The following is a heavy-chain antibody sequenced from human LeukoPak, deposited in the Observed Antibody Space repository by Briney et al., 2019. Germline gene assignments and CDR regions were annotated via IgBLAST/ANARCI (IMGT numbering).Heavy chain of an antibody. CDR1: GFTFSSYG. CDR3: ARDPGEWGGWYYFDY. V-gene: IGHV3-33*01. D-gene: IGHD1-26*01. CDR2: IWYDGSNK. Sequence: GGSLRLSCAASGFTFSSYGMHWVRQAPGKGLEWVAVIWYDGSNKYYADSVKGRFTISRDNARNSLYLQMNSLRAEDTAVYYCARDPGEWGGWYYFDYWGQGTLVTVSS. J-gene: IGHJ4*02.